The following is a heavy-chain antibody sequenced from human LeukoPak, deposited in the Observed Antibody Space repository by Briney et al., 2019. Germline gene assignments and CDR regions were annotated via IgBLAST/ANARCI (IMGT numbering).Heavy chain of an antibody. V-gene: IGHV3-9*01. J-gene: IGHJ6*03. CDR3: TVVPAAPLYYYMDV. CDR2: ISWNSGSI. D-gene: IGHD2-2*01. Sequence: GGSLRLSCAASGFTFDDYAMHWVRQAPGKGLEWVSGISWNSGSIGYADSVKGRFTISRDNAKNTLYLQMNSLRAEDTAVYYATVVPAAPLYYYMDVWGKGTTVTISS. CDR1: GFTFDDYA.